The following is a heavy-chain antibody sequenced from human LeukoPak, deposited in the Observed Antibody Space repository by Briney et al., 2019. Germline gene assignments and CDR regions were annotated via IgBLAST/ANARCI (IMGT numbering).Heavy chain of an antibody. Sequence: GGSLRLSRAASGFSFSSNALSWVRQAPGKGLEWVSGISGSGGGTYYADSVKGRFTISRENSKNTLYLQMNSLRAEDTAVYYCAKDFSPRGYWGQGTLVTVSS. V-gene: IGHV3-23*01. CDR3: AKDFSPRGY. J-gene: IGHJ4*02. CDR2: ISGSGGGT. D-gene: IGHD3-16*01. CDR1: GFSFSSNA.